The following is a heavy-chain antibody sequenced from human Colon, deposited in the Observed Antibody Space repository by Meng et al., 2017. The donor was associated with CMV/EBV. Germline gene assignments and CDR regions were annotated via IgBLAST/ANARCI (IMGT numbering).Heavy chain of an antibody. Sequence: QVHLVQSGAEVEEPGASVKFSCKASGYSFNGDFRHWGRQAPGRGVEWMGWINPVTGDTSYAQKFQVRVTMTRDTSISTAYMELSSLRSDDTAAYYCATFGGDFDYWGQGTLVTVSS. D-gene: IGHD3-3*01. CDR2: INPVTGDT. V-gene: IGHV1-2*02. CDR3: ATFGGDFDY. J-gene: IGHJ4*02. CDR1: GYSFNGDF.